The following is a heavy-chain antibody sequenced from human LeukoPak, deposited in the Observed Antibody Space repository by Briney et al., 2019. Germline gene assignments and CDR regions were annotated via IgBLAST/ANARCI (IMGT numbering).Heavy chain of an antibody. J-gene: IGHJ3*02. CDR2: ISGSGYDI. CDR3: AKELKTVAGGTVGFDI. V-gene: IGHV3-23*01. Sequence: GGSLRLSCAASGFTFSSYAMSWVRQAPGKGLEWVSSISGSGYDIFYADSVKGRFTISRDNSKNTLSLQMNSLRAEDTAVYYCAKELKTVAGGTVGFDIWGQGTMVTVSS. D-gene: IGHD6-13*01. CDR1: GFTFSSYA.